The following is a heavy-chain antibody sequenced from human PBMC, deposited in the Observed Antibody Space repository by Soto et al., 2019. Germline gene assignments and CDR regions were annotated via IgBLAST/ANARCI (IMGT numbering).Heavy chain of an antibody. CDR1: GFIFSDYG. V-gene: IGHV3-33*01. Sequence: GGSLRLSCAASGFIFSDYGMHWVRQAPGKGLEWVAVIWYDGSNKYYGDSVKGRFSVSRDNSKNILYLQMNGLRVEDAAVFYCARDPSHGSGSYLDSWGQGTLVTVSS. CDR3: ARDPSHGSGSYLDS. CDR2: IWYDGSNK. D-gene: IGHD3-10*01. J-gene: IGHJ4*02.